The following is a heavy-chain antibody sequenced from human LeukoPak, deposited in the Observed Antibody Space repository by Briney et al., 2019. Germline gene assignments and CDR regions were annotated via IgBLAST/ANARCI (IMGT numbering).Heavy chain of an antibody. D-gene: IGHD6-13*01. CDR2: ISYDGSNK. J-gene: IGHJ6*03. Sequence: GGSLRLSCAASGFTFSSYGMHWVRQAPGKGLEWVAVISYDGSNKYYADSVKGRFTISRDNSKNTLYLQMNSLRAEDTAVYYCAKAEQQLHHYYYYMDVWGKGTTVTVSS. CDR3: AKAEQQLHHYYYYMDV. CDR1: GFTFSSYG. V-gene: IGHV3-30*18.